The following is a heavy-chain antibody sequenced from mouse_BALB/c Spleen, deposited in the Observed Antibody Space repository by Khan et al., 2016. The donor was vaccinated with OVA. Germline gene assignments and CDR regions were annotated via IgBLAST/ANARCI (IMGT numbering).Heavy chain of an antibody. J-gene: IGHJ4*01. D-gene: IGHD3-3*01. CDR3: AGGGRRAMDY. CDR2: INTYTGEP. CDR1: GYTFTNYG. Sequence: QIQLVQSGPELKKPGETVKISCKASGYTFTNYGVNWVKQTPGKGLKWMGWINTYTGEPTYADDFKGRFAFSLETSASTAFLQINNLKNEDTATYFCAGGGRRAMDYWGQGTSVTVSS. V-gene: IGHV9-3-1*01.